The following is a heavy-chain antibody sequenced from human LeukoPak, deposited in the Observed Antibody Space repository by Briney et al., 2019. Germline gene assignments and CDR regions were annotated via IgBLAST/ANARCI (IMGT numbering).Heavy chain of an antibody. CDR3: ARDQGYSYGSLYYYYGMDV. CDR2: ISGHSGNT. D-gene: IGHD5-18*01. J-gene: IGHJ6*02. Sequence: ASVKVSCKASGYIFSNYGITWVRQAPGHGLEWMGWISGHSGNTNYAQKFQGRVTMTRDTSTSTVYMELSSLRSEDTAVYYCARDQGYSYGSLYYYYGMDVWGQGTTVTVSS. V-gene: IGHV1-18*01. CDR1: GYIFSNYG.